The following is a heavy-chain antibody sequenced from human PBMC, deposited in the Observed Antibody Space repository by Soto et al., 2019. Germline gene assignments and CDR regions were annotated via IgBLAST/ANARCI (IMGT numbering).Heavy chain of an antibody. CDR3: ARSSGSYSPGTFDY. Sequence: QVQLVESGGGVVQPGRSLRLSCAASGFTFSSYGMHWVRQAPGKGLEWVAVIWYDGSNKHYADSVKGRFTISRDNSKNTLYLQMNSLRAEDTAVYYCARSSGSYSPGTFDYWGQGTLVTVSS. D-gene: IGHD1-26*01. J-gene: IGHJ4*02. CDR2: IWYDGSNK. CDR1: GFTFSSYG. V-gene: IGHV3-33*01.